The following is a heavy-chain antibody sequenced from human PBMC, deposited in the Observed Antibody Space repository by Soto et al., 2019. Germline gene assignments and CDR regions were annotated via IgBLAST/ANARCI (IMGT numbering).Heavy chain of an antibody. CDR2: IYWNDDK. D-gene: IGHD3-22*01. V-gene: IGHV2-5*01. J-gene: IGHJ4*02. CDR3: AHASQDYYDSSGYYPRYYFDY. CDR1: GFSLSTSGVG. Sequence: SGPTLVNPTQTLTLTCTFSGFSLSTSGVGVGWIRQPPGKALEWLALIYWNDDKRYSPSLKSRLTITKDTSKNQVVLTVTNMDPVDTATYYCAHASQDYYDSSGYYPRYYFDYWGQGTLVTVSS.